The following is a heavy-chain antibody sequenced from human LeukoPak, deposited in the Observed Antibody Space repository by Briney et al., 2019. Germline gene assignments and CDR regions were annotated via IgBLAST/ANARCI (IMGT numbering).Heavy chain of an antibody. D-gene: IGHD3-9*01. CDR2: MNPNSGGT. CDR3: VRVYDILTGYSDWFDP. Sequence: GASVKVSCKASGYTGTGYYMHWVRQAPGQGLEWRGWMNPNSGGTNYAQKFQGRLTMTRDTSISTAYMELSRLRSDDTAVYYCVRVYDILTGYSDWFDPWGQGTLVIVSS. CDR1: GYTGTGYY. V-gene: IGHV1-2*02. J-gene: IGHJ5*02.